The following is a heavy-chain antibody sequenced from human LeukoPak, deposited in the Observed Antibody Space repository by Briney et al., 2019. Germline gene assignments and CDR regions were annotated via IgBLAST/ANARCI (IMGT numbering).Heavy chain of an antibody. V-gene: IGHV1-2*02. Sequence: GASVKVSCKASGYTFTGYYMHWVRQAPGQGLEWMGWINPNSGGTNYAQKFQGRVTMTRDTSISTAYMELSRLRSDDTAVYYCARDLDYDYVWGSYRLVDYWGQGTLVTVSS. CDR3: ARDLDYDYVWGSYRLVDY. CDR2: INPNSGGT. J-gene: IGHJ4*02. D-gene: IGHD3-16*02. CDR1: GYTFTGYY.